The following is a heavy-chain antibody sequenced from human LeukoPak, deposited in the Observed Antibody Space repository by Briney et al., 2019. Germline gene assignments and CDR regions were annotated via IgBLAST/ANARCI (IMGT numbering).Heavy chain of an antibody. CDR2: ISSSSSYI. CDR3: ARDLTTYYYGSGSYYQVY. V-gene: IGHV3-21*01. D-gene: IGHD3-10*01. J-gene: IGHJ4*02. CDR1: GFTFSSYA. Sequence: GGSLRLSCAASGFTFSSYAMSWVRQAPGKGLEWVSSISSSSSYIYYADSVKGRFTISRDNAKNSLYLQTNSLRAEDTAVYYCARDLTTYYYGSGSYYQVYWGQGTLVTVSS.